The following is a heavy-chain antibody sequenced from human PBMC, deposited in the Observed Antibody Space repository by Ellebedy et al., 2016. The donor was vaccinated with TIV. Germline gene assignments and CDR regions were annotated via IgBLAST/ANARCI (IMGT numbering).Heavy chain of an antibody. J-gene: IGHJ4*02. CDR1: GFTFSSYA. V-gene: IGHV3-23*01. CDR2: FGLSGDTT. Sequence: GESLKISCAASGFTFSSYAMSWVRQAPGKGLEWVSGFGLSGDTTYYADSVKGRFTISRDNSKNTLYLQMNSLRAEDTAIYFCARGRSGTYKHHAFYFWGQGILVTVSS. CDR3: ARGRSGTYKHHAFYF. D-gene: IGHD3-10*01.